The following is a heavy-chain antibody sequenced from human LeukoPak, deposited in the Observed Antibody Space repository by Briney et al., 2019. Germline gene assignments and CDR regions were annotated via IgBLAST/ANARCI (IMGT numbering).Heavy chain of an antibody. D-gene: IGHD4-17*01. J-gene: IGHJ2*01. CDR2: INPNSGDT. V-gene: IGHV1-2*02. Sequence: GASVKISCKTSGYTFTGYNLNWVRQAPGQGLEWMGWINPNSGDTDYEQKFQGRVTMTRDTSISTAFLELSRLTSGDTAVYYCARDYYGHGSDLFDFWGRGTLLTVSS. CDR3: ARDYYGHGSDLFDF. CDR1: GYTFTGYN.